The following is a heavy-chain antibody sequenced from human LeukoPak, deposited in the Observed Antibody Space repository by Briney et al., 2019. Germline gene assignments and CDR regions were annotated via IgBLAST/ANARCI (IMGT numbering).Heavy chain of an antibody. CDR1: GGTFSSYA. CDR3: ARDSGYDYSGGLWYFDY. CDR2: IIPIFGTA. J-gene: IGHJ4*02. D-gene: IGHD5-12*01. Sequence: SVKVSCKASGGTFSSYAISWVRQAPGQGLEWMGGIIPIFGTANYAQKFQGRVTITANESTSTAYMELSSLRSEDTAVYYCARDSGYDYSGGLWYFDYWGQGTLVTVSS. V-gene: IGHV1-69*13.